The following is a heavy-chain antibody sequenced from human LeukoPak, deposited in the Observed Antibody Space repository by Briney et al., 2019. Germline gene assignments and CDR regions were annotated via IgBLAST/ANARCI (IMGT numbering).Heavy chain of an antibody. V-gene: IGHV3-48*01. CDR3: ARDNSGSYNPTPFDY. CDR2: ISSSSSTI. D-gene: IGHD1-26*01. J-gene: IGHJ4*02. CDR1: GFIFSSYG. Sequence: GGSLRLSCAASGFIFSSYGMSWVRQAPGKGLEWVSYISSSSSTIYYADSVKGRFTISRDNAKNSLYLQMNSLRAEDTAVYYCARDNSGSYNPTPFDYWGQGTLVTVSS.